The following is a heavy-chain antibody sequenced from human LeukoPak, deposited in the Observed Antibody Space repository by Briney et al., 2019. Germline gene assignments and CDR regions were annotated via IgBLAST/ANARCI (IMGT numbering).Heavy chain of an antibody. CDR2: ISAYSGNT. CDR1: GYTFTNYG. Sequence: ASVKVSCKASGYTFTNYGIGWVRQAPGQGLEWMGWISAYSGNTNYAQKLQGRVTTTTDTSTSTANMELRSLRSDDTAVYYCAREGYCSGGSCYSGCLDYWGQGALVTVSS. V-gene: IGHV1-18*01. D-gene: IGHD2-15*01. J-gene: IGHJ4*02. CDR3: AREGYCSGGSCYSGCLDY.